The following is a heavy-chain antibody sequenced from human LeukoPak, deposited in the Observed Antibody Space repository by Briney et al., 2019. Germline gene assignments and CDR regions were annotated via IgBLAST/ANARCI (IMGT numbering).Heavy chain of an antibody. V-gene: IGHV3-11*01. CDR2: VSSSGSIT. Sequence: GGSLRLSCPASGFSFSDYYMSWIRQAPGKGLEWVSHVSSSGSITKYADSVKGRLTISRDNAKNSLFLQMNSLRAEDTAVYYCARGVGRTWSFDHWGQGTQVTVSS. CDR1: GFSFSDYY. CDR3: ARGVGRTWSFDH. D-gene: IGHD3-10*01. J-gene: IGHJ4*02.